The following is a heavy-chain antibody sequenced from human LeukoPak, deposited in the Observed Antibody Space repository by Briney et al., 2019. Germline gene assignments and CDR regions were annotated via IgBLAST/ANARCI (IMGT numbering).Heavy chain of an antibody. CDR2: INGGNGNA. V-gene: IGHV1-3*01. CDR3: ARVPLHDSSGHYYPH. J-gene: IGHJ1*01. CDR1: GYTFTQSG. Sequence: GAPRKVSRQPSGYTFTQSGVDLGRPAPRERPQGMGWINGGNGNAKYSQNFQGRVTIIRDTSASTAYMELSSLRSEDTAVYYCARVPLHDSSGHYYPHWGQGTLVTVSS. D-gene: IGHD3-22*01.